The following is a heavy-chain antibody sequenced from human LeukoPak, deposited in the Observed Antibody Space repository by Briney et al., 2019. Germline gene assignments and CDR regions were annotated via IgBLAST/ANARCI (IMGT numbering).Heavy chain of an antibody. D-gene: IGHD3-10*01. V-gene: IGHV3-23*01. CDR3: AKTYGSGHKYYYYYYMDV. Sequence: PGGSLRLSCAASGFTFSSYSMSWVRQAPGKGLGWVSAISGSGGSTYYADSVKGRFTISRDNSKNTLYLQMNSLRAEDTAVYYCAKTYGSGHKYYYYYYMDVWGKGTTVTISS. J-gene: IGHJ6*03. CDR1: GFTFSSYS. CDR2: ISGSGGST.